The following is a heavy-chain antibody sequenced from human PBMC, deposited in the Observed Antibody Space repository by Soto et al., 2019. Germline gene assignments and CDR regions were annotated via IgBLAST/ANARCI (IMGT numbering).Heavy chain of an antibody. J-gene: IGHJ3*02. D-gene: IGHD6-13*01. CDR1: GFSLSTSGVG. CDR3: AHSTEQLARSAFDM. CDR2: IYRNDDK. V-gene: IGHV2-5*01. Sequence: SGPTLVNPTQPLTLTCTFSGFSLSTSGVGVGWIRQPPGKALEWLALIYRNDDKRYSPSLKSRLTITKDTSKNQVVLTMTNMDPVDTATYYCAHSTEQLARSAFDMGGQGTLVTVSS.